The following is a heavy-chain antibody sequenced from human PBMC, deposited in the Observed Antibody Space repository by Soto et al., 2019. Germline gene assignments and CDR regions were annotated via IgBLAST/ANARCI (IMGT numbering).Heavy chain of an antibody. D-gene: IGHD6-13*01. Sequence: QVQLQESGPGLVKPSETLSLTCTVSGGSVSSGSYYWSWIRQPPGKGLEWIGYIYYSGSTNYNPSLKSRVTISVDTSKNQFSLKLSSVTAADTAVYYCARDLGIAAAGILDWGQGTLVTVSS. V-gene: IGHV4-61*01. CDR1: GGSVSSGSYY. J-gene: IGHJ4*02. CDR2: IYYSGST. CDR3: ARDLGIAAAGILD.